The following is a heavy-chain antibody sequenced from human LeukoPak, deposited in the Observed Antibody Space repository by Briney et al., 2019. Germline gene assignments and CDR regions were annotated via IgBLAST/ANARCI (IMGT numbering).Heavy chain of an antibody. CDR3: ARGVRWFGESYYFDY. V-gene: IGHV1-3*01. Sequence: ASVKVSCKASGYTFTSYAMHRVRQAPGQRLEWMGWINAGNGNTKYSQKFQGRVTITRDTPASTAYMELSGLRSEDTAVYYCARGVRWFGESYYFDYWGQGTLVTVSS. CDR2: INAGNGNT. CDR1: GYTFTSYA. J-gene: IGHJ4*02. D-gene: IGHD3-10*01.